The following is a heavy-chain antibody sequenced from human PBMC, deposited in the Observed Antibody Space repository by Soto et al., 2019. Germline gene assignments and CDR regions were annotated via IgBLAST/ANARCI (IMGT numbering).Heavy chain of an antibody. D-gene: IGHD4-17*01. CDR3: ARGCIAVTTHLCY. CDR1: GYTFNTYG. V-gene: IGHV1-18*01. CDR2: INPYNGNT. J-gene: IGHJ4*02. Sequence: GASVKVSCKASGYTFNTYGITWVRQAPGQGLEWMRWINPYNGNTKFAQKLQDRVTMTTATSTSTAYMELASLRSDDTAVYYCARGCIAVTTHLCYWGQGTLVTVSS.